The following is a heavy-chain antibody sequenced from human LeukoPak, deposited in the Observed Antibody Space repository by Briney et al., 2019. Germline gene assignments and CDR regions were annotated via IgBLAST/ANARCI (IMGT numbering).Heavy chain of an antibody. J-gene: IGHJ4*02. Sequence: SETLSLTCTVSGGSISSGGYYWSWIRQPPGKGLEWIGYIYHSGSTYYNPSLKSRVTISVDRSKNQFSLKLSSVTAADTAVYYCARGGYSYGSGFDYWGQGTLVTVSS. D-gene: IGHD5-18*01. CDR1: GGSISSGGYY. CDR2: IYHSGST. CDR3: ARGGYSYGSGFDY. V-gene: IGHV4-30-2*01.